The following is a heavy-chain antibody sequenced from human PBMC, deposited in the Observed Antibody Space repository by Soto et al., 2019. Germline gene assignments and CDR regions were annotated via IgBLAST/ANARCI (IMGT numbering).Heavy chain of an antibody. CDR3: ARHRARNWFDP. Sequence: LXLTCIVSCGSISISSDYWGWIRQPPGKGLEWIGSIYYSGSTYYNPSLKSRVTISVDTSKNQFSLKLSSVTAADTAVFYCARHRARNWFDPWGQGTLVTVSS. D-gene: IGHD6-6*01. CDR2: IYYSGST. CDR1: CGSISISSDY. J-gene: IGHJ5*02. V-gene: IGHV4-39*01.